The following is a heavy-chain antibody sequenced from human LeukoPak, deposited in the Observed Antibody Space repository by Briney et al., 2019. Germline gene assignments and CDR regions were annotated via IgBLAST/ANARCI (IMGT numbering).Heavy chain of an antibody. CDR1: GGTFSSYA. J-gene: IGHJ5*02. Sequence: KVSCKASGGTFSSYAISWVRQAPGQGLEWMGGIIPIFGTANYAQKFQGRVTITADKSTSTAYMELSSLRSEDTAVYYCARDPHTLYSSSWSNWFDPWGQGTLVTVSS. D-gene: IGHD6-13*01. V-gene: IGHV1-69*06. CDR2: IIPIFGTA. CDR3: ARDPHTLYSSSWSNWFDP.